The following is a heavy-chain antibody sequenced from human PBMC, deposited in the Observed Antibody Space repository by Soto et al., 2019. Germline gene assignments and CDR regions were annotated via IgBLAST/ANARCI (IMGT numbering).Heavy chain of an antibody. CDR2: ISYDGSNK. D-gene: IGHD6-19*01. CDR1: GFTFSSYG. Sequence: WGSLRLSCSASGFTFSSYGMHWCRQAPGKGLEWVAVISYDGSNKYYADSVKGRFTISRDNSKNTLYLQMNSLRAEDTAVYYCANLAVAGHFDYWGQGTLVTVSS. V-gene: IGHV3-30*18. J-gene: IGHJ4*02. CDR3: ANLAVAGHFDY.